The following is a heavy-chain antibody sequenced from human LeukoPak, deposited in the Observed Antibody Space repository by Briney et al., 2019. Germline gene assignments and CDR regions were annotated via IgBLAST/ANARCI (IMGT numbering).Heavy chain of an antibody. D-gene: IGHD3-10*01. CDR2: IYYTGKT. Sequence: PLETLSLTCTVSGDSVSNGNYYWSWLRQPPGKALEWIGYIYYTGKTYYNPSLEGRVTILVDTSRNHFSVKLSSVTAADTAVYYCARSQNYYGSGDYWSQGTLVTVSS. V-gene: IGHV4-61*03. J-gene: IGHJ4*02. CDR1: GDSVSNGNYY. CDR3: ARSQNYYGSGDY.